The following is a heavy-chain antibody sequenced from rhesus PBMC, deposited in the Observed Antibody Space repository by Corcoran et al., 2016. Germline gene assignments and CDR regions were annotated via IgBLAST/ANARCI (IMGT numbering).Heavy chain of an antibody. CDR2: IDGSCGST. CDR1: GGSLSSSY. Sequence: QLQLQESGPGLVKPSETLSLTCAVSGGSLSSSYWRWLRQSPGKGLEWIGYIDGSCGSTKYNPTHMRRVTLSVDTSNNQLALKLSSVTAADTAVYYWASGRAAATFYWGPGVLVTVSS. D-gene: IGHD6-43*01. J-gene: IGHJ4*01. CDR3: ASGRAAATFY. V-gene: IGHV4-169*02.